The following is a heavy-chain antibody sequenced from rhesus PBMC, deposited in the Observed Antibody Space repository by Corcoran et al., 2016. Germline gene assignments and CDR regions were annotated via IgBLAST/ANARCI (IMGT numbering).Heavy chain of an antibody. V-gene: IGHV4-122*02. J-gene: IGHJ4*01. Sequence: QVQLQESGPGLVKPSETLSLTCAVSGGSISSGYYYWSWIRQPPGKVLEWIGYITYSGSTSYNPSLKSRVTISRDTSKNQFSLKLSSVTAADTAVYYCAREGTVADDYWGQGVQVTVSS. CDR3: AREGTVADDY. CDR1: GGSISSGYYY. CDR2: ITYSGST. D-gene: IGHD4-29*01.